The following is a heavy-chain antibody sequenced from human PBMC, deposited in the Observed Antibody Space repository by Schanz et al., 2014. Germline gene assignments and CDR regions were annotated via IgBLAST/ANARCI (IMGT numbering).Heavy chain of an antibody. Sequence: EVQLLESGGGLVQPGGSLRLSCTASGFTFRGYAMSWVRQAPGKGLEWVSTIGTSGGTNYAESVKGRFTISRDNAKNTLYLQMNSLRPEDTAVYYCARGRVLESWGQGTLVTVSS. D-gene: IGHD1-1*01. CDR3: ARGRVLES. CDR1: GFTFRGYA. J-gene: IGHJ5*02. CDR2: IGTSGGT. V-gene: IGHV3-23*01.